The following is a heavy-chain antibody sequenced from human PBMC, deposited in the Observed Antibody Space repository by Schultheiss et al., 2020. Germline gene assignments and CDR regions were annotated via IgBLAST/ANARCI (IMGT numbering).Heavy chain of an antibody. Sequence: SETMSLTCTVSGGSISSYYWGWIRQPPGKGLEWIGYIYYSGSTYYNPSLKSRVTISVDTSKNQFSLKLSSVTAADTAVYYFARDTGWDGMDVWGQGTTVTVSS. CDR1: GGSISSYY. D-gene: IGHD3-16*01. J-gene: IGHJ6*02. V-gene: IGHV4-59*01. CDR3: ARDTGWDGMDV. CDR2: IYYSGST.